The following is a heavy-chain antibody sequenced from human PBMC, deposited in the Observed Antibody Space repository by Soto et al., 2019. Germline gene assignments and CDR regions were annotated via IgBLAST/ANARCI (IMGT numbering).Heavy chain of an antibody. V-gene: IGHV1-3*01. CDR1: GYGFSAHV. CDR2: VSAGNGKR. Sequence: QVQLVQSGPEVRKPGASVKLSCRASGYGFSAHVMHWMRQAPGQRLEWMGWVSAGNGKRKYSETFQARLTISTDTSASTGYMELSNLRSEDTAVYYCTREYGSGKYYKAFEIWGQGTTVTVSS. J-gene: IGHJ3*02. D-gene: IGHD3-10*01. CDR3: TREYGSGKYYKAFEI.